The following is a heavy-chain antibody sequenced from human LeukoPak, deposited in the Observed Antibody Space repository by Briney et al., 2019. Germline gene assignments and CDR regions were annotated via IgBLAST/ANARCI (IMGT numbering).Heavy chain of an antibody. CDR3: ARAPSEIGGYYPEYFRH. CDR1: GFTFSSYW. V-gene: IGHV3-74*01. J-gene: IGHJ1*01. Sequence: GGSLRLSCAASGFTFSSYWMHWVRQAPGKGLVWVSRIKSDGSTNYADSVKGRFTISRDNAKKTVSLQMNSLRAEATGVYYCARAPSEIGGYYPEYFRHWGQGTLVTVSS. CDR2: IKSDGST. D-gene: IGHD3-22*01.